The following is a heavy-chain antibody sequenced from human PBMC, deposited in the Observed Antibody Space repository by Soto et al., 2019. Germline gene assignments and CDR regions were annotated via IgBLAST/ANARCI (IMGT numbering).Heavy chain of an antibody. Sequence: GGSLRLSCAASGFIFSSYGMSWVRQAPGKGLEWVSTISGSGGSTYYADSVKGRFTISRDNSKNTLYLQMHGLRAEDTAVYYCAKGVYSTSSYFDYWGQGTLVTVSS. V-gene: IGHV3-23*01. CDR1: GFIFSSYG. J-gene: IGHJ4*02. CDR3: AKGVYSTSSYFDY. CDR2: ISGSGGST. D-gene: IGHD6-6*01.